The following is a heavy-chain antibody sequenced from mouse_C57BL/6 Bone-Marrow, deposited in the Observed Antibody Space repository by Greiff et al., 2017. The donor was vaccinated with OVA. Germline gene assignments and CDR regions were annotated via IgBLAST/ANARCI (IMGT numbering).Heavy chain of an antibody. J-gene: IGHJ1*03. CDR2: IWSGGST. CDR3: ARESQGYGSSYGYFDV. D-gene: IGHD1-1*01. Sequence: VQGVESGPGLVQPSQSLSITCTVSGFSLTSYGVHWVRQSPGKGLEWLGVIWSGGSTDYNAAFISRLSLSKDNSKSQVFFKMNSLQADDTAIYYCARESQGYGSSYGYFDVWGTGTTVTVSS. V-gene: IGHV2-2*01. CDR1: GFSLTSYG.